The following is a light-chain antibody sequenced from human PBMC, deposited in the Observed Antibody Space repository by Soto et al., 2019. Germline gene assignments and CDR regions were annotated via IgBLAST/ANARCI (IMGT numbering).Light chain of an antibody. V-gene: IGKV1-33*01. CDR1: QDISRY. CDR2: GAS. Sequence: DIQVTQSPSSVSASVGDRVTITCQASQDISRYLDWYQQKPGQAPKVLIYGASNLIRGVSSRFSGSGSGTHFTFTITSLQPEDFATYYCQQYHALPYTFGQGTKLDIK. CDR3: QQYHALPYT. J-gene: IGKJ2*01.